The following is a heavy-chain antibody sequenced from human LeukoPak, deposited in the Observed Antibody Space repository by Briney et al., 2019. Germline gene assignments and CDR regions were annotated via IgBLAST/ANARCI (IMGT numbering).Heavy chain of an antibody. J-gene: IGHJ6*03. D-gene: IGHD1-26*01. CDR3: ARAGGKAVGYYYYYYMDV. Sequence: SVKVSYKASGGTFSSYAISWVRQAPGQGLEWMGGIIPIFGTANYAQKFQGRVTITTDESTSTAYMELSSLRSEDTAVYYCARAGGKAVGYYYYYYMDVWGQGTTVTVSS. V-gene: IGHV1-69*05. CDR1: GGTFSSYA. CDR2: IIPIFGTA.